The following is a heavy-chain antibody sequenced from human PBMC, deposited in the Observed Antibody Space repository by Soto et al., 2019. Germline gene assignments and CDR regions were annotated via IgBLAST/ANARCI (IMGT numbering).Heavy chain of an antibody. CDR2: IYPGDSDT. CDR3: ARHRGYSYGSAYYYYGMDV. V-gene: IGHV5-51*01. J-gene: IGHJ6*02. CDR1: GYSFTSYW. Sequence: GESLKISCKGSGYSFTSYWIGWVRQMPGKGLEWMGIIYPGDSDTRYSPSFQGQVTISADKSISTAYLQWSSLKASDTAMYYCARHRGYSYGSAYYYYGMDVWGQGTTVTVS. D-gene: IGHD5-18*01.